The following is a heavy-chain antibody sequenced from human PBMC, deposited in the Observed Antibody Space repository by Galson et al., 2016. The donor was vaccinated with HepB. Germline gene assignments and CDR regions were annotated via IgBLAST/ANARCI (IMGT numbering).Heavy chain of an antibody. D-gene: IGHD4-23*01. Sequence: SLRLSCAASGFIFSSYGMHWVRQSPGKGLESVAFICFDGSKKYYADSVQGRVSISRDNSKNMVFLQIDNLRAEDTAVYYCANIPLPRWSRWFDPWGQGTLVTVSS. J-gene: IGHJ5*02. CDR3: ANIPLPRWSRWFDP. CDR2: ICFDGSKK. CDR1: GFIFSSYG. V-gene: IGHV3-33*06.